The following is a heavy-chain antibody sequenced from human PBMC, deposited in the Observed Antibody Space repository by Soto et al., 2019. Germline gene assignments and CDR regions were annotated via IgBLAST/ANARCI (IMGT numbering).Heavy chain of an antibody. CDR2: IYHSGST. CDR1: GGSISSSNW. D-gene: IGHD6-19*01. CDR3: ARQMRVRAVAAPNDAFDI. J-gene: IGHJ3*02. Sequence: SETLSLTCAVSGGSISSSNWWSWVRQPPGKGLEWIGEIYHSGSTNYNPSLKSRVTISVDKSKNQFSLKLSSVTAADTAVYYCARQMRVRAVAAPNDAFDIWGQGTMVTVSS. V-gene: IGHV4-4*02.